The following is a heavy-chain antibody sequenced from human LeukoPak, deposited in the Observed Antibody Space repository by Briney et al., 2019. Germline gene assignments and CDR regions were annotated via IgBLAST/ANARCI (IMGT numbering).Heavy chain of an antibody. D-gene: IGHD4-11*01. J-gene: IGHJ4*02. CDR1: AYTLTVLA. Sequence: GASVKVSYNVAAYTLTVLAIDRLRQAPGKGLEWMGGFDPEDVETIYAQKFQGRVIMTEDTYTDTAYMELSSLRSEDTVVYDCATYSVSGPYWGQGTLVSVSS. CDR2: FDPEDVET. V-gene: IGHV1-24*01. CDR3: ATYSVSGPY.